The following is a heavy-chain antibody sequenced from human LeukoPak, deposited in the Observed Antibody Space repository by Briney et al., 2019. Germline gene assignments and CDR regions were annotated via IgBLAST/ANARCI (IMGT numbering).Heavy chain of an antibody. CDR2: IRYDGSNK. J-gene: IGHJ3*02. V-gene: IGHV3-30*02. Sequence: GGSLRLSCAASGFTFSSYGMHWVRQAPGKGLEWVAFIRYDGSNKYYADSVKGRFTISRDNSKNTLYLQMNSLRAEDTAVYYCAKAGIAVAGAEGAFDIWGQGTMVTVSS. CDR3: AKAGIAVAGAEGAFDI. D-gene: IGHD6-19*01. CDR1: GFTFSSYG.